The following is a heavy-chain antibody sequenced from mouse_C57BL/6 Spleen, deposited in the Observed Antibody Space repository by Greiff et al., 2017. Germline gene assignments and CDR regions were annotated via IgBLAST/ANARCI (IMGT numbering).Heavy chain of an antibody. CDR3: ARGAAQARSWVAY. V-gene: IGHV3-6*01. Sequence: EVQVVESGPGLVKPSQSLSLTCSVTGYSITSGYYWNWIRQFPGNKLEWMGYISYDGSNNYNPSLKNRISITRDTSKNQFFLKLNSVTTEDTATYYCARGAAQARSWVAYWGQGTLVTVSA. CDR1: GYSITSGYY. CDR2: ISYDGSN. D-gene: IGHD3-2*02. J-gene: IGHJ3*01.